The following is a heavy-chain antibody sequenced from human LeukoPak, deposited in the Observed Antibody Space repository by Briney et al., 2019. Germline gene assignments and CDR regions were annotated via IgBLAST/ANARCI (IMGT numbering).Heavy chain of an antibody. CDR2: ISSNNGNT. V-gene: IGHV1-18*01. J-gene: IGHJ1*01. CDR3: ARSLHYYDNSGLFIQY. CDR1: GYTFTRYG. Sequence: ASVKVSCKASGYTFTRYGFSWVRQAPGQGLEWMGWISSNNGNTKYAQKLQGRVTMTANTTTSTAYMELRSLRSDDTAVYYCARSLHYYDNSGLFIQYWGQGTLVTASS. D-gene: IGHD3-22*01.